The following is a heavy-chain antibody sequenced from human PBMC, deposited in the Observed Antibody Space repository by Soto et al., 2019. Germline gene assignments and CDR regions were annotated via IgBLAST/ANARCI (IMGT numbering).Heavy chain of an antibody. V-gene: IGHV1-69*01. CDR1: GGTFSSYA. J-gene: IGHJ6*02. D-gene: IGHD6-6*01. CDR2: IIPIFGTA. CDR3: ARTSIAARDYYYYGMDV. Sequence: QVQLVQSGAEVKKPGSSVKVSCKASGGTFSSYAISWVRQAPGQGLEWMGGIIPIFGTANYAQKFQSRVTNTADEATSTAYMELSSLRSEDTAVNYCARTSIAARDYYYYGMDVWGQGTTVTVSS.